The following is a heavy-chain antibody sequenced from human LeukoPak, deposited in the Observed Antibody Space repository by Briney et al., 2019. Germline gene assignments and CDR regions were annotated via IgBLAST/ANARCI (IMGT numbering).Heavy chain of an antibody. Sequence: GGSLRLSCAASGFTFSNYGMHWVRLAPGKGLEWVAVISYDGSKEYYADSVKGRFTISRDDSKNTLYLQMNSLRVEDTAMYYCARVRGPIDYWGQGTLVTVSS. J-gene: IGHJ4*02. D-gene: IGHD4-17*01. V-gene: IGHV3-30*03. CDR1: GFTFSNYG. CDR2: ISYDGSKE. CDR3: ARVRGPIDY.